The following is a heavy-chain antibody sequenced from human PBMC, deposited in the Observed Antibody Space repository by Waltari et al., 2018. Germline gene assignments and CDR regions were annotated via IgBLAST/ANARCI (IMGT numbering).Heavy chain of an antibody. J-gene: IGHJ3*02. D-gene: IGHD6-13*01. V-gene: IGHV1-8*03. CDR1: GYTFTIYD. CDR3: ATRIAAAGAFDI. Sequence: QVQLVQSGAEVKKPGASVKVSCMASGYTFTIYDINFVRQATGQGLEWMGLINPNSVNTGYAQKIPGRVTITRNTSLNTAYMELSSLRSEATAVYYCATRIAAAGAFDIWGQGTMVTVSS. CDR2: INPNSVNT.